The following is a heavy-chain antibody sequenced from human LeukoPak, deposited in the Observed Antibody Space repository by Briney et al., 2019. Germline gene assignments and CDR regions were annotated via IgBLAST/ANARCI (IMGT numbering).Heavy chain of an antibody. D-gene: IGHD1-14*01. CDR3: AKALNWHHAVDP. Sequence: GGSLRLSCAASGFTFSNFWMHWVRQAPGKGLVWVSRINLDGGTTDYTDSVKGRFTISRDNAKNTLYLQLDSLRAEDTAVYYCAKALNWHHAVDPWGQGTLVTVSS. CDR1: GFTFSNFW. CDR2: INLDGGTT. V-gene: IGHV3-74*01. J-gene: IGHJ5*02.